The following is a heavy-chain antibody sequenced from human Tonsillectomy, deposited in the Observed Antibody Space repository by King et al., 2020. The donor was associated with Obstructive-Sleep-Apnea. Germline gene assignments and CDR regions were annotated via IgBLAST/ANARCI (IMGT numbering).Heavy chain of an antibody. D-gene: IGHD6-19*01. CDR1: GFTFSTYA. CDR2: ISGNGIST. J-gene: IGHJ5*02. V-gene: IGHV3-23*04. CDR3: IKDWGEQWLITPDH. Sequence: VQLVESGGGFVQPGGSLRLSCAASGFTFSTYAMTWVRQPPGKGLEWVSGISGNGISTSYAESVKGRFTISRDNSKNTVSLQMKSLKVDDTAVYYCIKDWGEQWLITPDHWGQGTLVTVSS.